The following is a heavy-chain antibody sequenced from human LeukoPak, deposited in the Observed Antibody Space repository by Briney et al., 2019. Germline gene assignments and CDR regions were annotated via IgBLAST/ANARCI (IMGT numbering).Heavy chain of an antibody. CDR2: IYHSGST. V-gene: IGHV4-4*02. D-gene: IGHD3-16*02. J-gene: IGHJ4*02. CDR3: ARSEFMITFGGVIALGY. Sequence: SETLSLTCAVSGGSISSSNWWSWVRQPPGKGLEWIGEIYHSGSTNYNPSLKSRVTISVDKSKNQFSLKLSSVTAADTAVYYCARSEFMITFGGVIALGYWGQGTLVTVSS. CDR1: GGSISSSNW.